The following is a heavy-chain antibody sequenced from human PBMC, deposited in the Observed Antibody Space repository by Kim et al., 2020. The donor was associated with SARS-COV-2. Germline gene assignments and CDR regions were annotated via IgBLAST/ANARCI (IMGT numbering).Heavy chain of an antibody. CDR3: ARDIGSGSGWYEGGYYYYYGMDV. V-gene: IGHV1-69*06. CDR2: IIPIFGTA. D-gene: IGHD6-19*01. Sequence: SVKVSCKASGGTFSSYAISWVRQAPGQGLEWMGGIIPIFGTANYAQKFQGRVTITADKSTSTAYMELSSLRSEDTAVYYCARDIGSGSGWYEGGYYYYYGMDVWGQGTTVTVSS. CDR1: GGTFSSYA. J-gene: IGHJ6*02.